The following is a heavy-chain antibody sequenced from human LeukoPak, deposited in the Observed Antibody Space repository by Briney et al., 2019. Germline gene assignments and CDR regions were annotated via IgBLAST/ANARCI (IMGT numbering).Heavy chain of an antibody. Sequence: SVKVSCKASGGTFSSYAISWVRQAPGQGLEWMGGIIPIFGTANYAQKFQGRVTITTDESTSAAYMELSSLRSEDTAVYYCARDSQWELLPHFDYWGQGTLVTVSS. CDR3: ARDSQWELLPHFDY. CDR1: GGTFSSYA. V-gene: IGHV1-69*05. CDR2: IIPIFGTA. J-gene: IGHJ4*02. D-gene: IGHD1-26*01.